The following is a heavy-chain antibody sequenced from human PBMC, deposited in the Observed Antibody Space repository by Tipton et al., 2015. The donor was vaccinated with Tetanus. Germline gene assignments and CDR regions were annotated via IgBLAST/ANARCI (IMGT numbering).Heavy chain of an antibody. CDR2: ISYDGSNK. J-gene: IGHJ6*02. V-gene: IGHV3-30*18. CDR1: GFTFSSYG. D-gene: IGHD3-22*01. Sequence: SLRLSCAASGFTFSSYGMHWVRQAPGKGLEWVAVISYDGSNKYYADSVKGRFTISRDNSKNTLYLQMNSLRAEDTAVYYCAKAPDYHDSSGYYGNYYYYYGMDVWGQGTTVTVSS. CDR3: AKAPDYHDSSGYYGNYYYYYGMDV.